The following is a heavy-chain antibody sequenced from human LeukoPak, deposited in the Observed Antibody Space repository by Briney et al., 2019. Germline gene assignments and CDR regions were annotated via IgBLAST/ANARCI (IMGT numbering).Heavy chain of an antibody. V-gene: IGHV1-18*01. Sequence: ASVKVSCKASGYTFTSYGINWVRQAPGQGLEWMGWISAYTGNTNYAQKLQDRVTMTTDTSTSTAYMELRSLRSDDTALNYCARMWVLAGYYVDYWGQGTLVTVSS. J-gene: IGHJ4*02. CDR3: ARMWVLAGYYVDY. CDR1: GYTFTSYG. D-gene: IGHD3-9*01. CDR2: ISAYTGNT.